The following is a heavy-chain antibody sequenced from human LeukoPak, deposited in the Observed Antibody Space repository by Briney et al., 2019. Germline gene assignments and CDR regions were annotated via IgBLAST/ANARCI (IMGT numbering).Heavy chain of an antibody. V-gene: IGHV4-59*01. D-gene: IGHD3-10*01. CDR2: IYYSGST. CDR3: ARDERITMVRGVIPPTD. CDR1: GGSISSYY. Sequence: PSETLSLTCTVSGGSISSYYWSWIRQPPGKGLEWIGYIYYSGSTDYNPSLKSRVTISVDTSKNQFSLKLSSVTAADTAVYYCARDERITMVRGVIPPTDWGQGTLVTVSS. J-gene: IGHJ4*02.